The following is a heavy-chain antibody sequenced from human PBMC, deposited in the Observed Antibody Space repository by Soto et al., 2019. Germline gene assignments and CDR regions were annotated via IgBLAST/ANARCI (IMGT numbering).Heavy chain of an antibody. D-gene: IGHD6-19*01. J-gene: IGHJ4*02. Sequence: LTCTFSFGSLVVIPYHWFLIRQPQGKGLEWIGSIDDGAKVYYNPSLRGRVTLFVDTSKNQFSLNLKSVTATDTAVYYCALTPTLEVAGKDFWGQGTLVNVSS. V-gene: IGHV4-39*01. CDR3: ALTPTLEVAGKDF. CDR2: IDDGAKV. CDR1: FGSLVVIPYH.